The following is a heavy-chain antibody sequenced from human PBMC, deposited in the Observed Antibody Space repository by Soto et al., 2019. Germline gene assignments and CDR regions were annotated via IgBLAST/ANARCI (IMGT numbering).Heavy chain of an antibody. Sequence: GGSLRLSCTVSGFAFNNYGINWVRQAPGKGLEWVSSISKSDYTYYSASVTGRFTISRDNAKNSVSLQMNTLRVEDTAVYYCAREDSIIIPAVSDFWGQGTLVTVSS. CDR2: ISKSDYT. J-gene: IGHJ4*02. V-gene: IGHV3-21*01. CDR1: GFAFNNYG. D-gene: IGHD2-2*01. CDR3: AREDSIIIPAVSDF.